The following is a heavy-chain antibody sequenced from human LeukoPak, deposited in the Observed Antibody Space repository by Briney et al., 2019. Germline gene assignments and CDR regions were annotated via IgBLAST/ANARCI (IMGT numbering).Heavy chain of an antibody. Sequence: GESLKISCQGSGYIFTSYWIGWVRQVPGKGLEWMGIIYPGDSDTRYSPSFQGQVPISADKSISTAYLQWSSLKASDTAMYYCARGGTIFPALVWFDPWGQGTLVTVSS. V-gene: IGHV5-51*01. CDR3: ARGGTIFPALVWFDP. CDR1: GYIFTSYW. D-gene: IGHD3-3*01. CDR2: IYPGDSDT. J-gene: IGHJ5*02.